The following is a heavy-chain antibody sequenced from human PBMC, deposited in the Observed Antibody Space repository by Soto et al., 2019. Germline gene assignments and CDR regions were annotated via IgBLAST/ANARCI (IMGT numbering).Heavy chain of an antibody. V-gene: IGHV1-8*01. D-gene: IGHD5-12*01. CDR1: GYTFTSYD. J-gene: IGHJ6*03. CDR3: ARGRVGHSGYYRDYCMDV. CDR2: MNPNSGNT. Sequence: ASVKVSCKASGYTFTSYDINWVRQATGQGLEWMGWMNPNSGNTGYAQKFQGRVTMTRNTSISTAYMELSSLRSEDTAVYYCARGRVGHSGYYRDYCMDVWGKGTTVTSP.